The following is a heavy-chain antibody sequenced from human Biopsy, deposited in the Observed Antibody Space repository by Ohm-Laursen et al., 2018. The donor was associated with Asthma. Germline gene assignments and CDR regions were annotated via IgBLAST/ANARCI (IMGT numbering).Heavy chain of an antibody. Sequence: SLRLSCAASGFSVSTKYMSWVRQAPGKGLEWVSEIYSGGTSHTADSVRGRFTISRDYSKNTLYLQMHSLRAEDTAVYYCARGDSSNWSHYYFDYWGQGTLVTVSS. D-gene: IGHD3-22*01. J-gene: IGHJ4*02. V-gene: IGHV3-53*01. CDR3: ARGDSSNWSHYYFDY. CDR1: GFSVSTKY. CDR2: IYSGGTS.